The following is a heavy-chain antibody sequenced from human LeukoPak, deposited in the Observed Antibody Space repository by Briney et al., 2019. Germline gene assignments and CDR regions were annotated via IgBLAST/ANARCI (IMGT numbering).Heavy chain of an antibody. CDR2: ISAYNGNT. J-gene: IGHJ5*02. Sequence: ASVKVSCKASGYTFTSYGISWVRQAPGQGLEWMGWISAYNGNTNYAQKLQGRVTMTTDTSTSTAYMELRSLRSDDTAVYYCASIGCSSTSCQNNWFDPWGQGTLVAVSS. V-gene: IGHV1-18*01. CDR1: GYTFTSYG. CDR3: ASIGCSSTSCQNNWFDP. D-gene: IGHD2-2*01.